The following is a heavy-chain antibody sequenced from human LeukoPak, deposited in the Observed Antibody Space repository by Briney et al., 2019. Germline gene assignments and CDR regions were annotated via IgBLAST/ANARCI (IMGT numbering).Heavy chain of an antibody. D-gene: IGHD4-11*01. CDR1: GVAFSTYA. CDR2: IYSGGST. Sequence: GGSLRLSCAASGVAFSTYAIHWVCQAPGKGLEWVSVIYSGGSTYYADSVKGRFTISRDNSKNTLYLQMNSLRVEDTAVYYCASRATVTTDRFWFDPWGQGTLVTVSS. V-gene: IGHV3-53*01. J-gene: IGHJ5*02. CDR3: ASRATVTTDRFWFDP.